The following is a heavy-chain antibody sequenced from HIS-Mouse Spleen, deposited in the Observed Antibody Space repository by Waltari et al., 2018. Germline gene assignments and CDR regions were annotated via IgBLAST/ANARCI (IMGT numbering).Heavy chain of an antibody. CDR1: GFTFSSYS. D-gene: IGHD3-16*01. J-gene: IGHJ5*02. CDR2: ISSSSSYI. CDR3: ARAAGTGDVWANWFDP. Sequence: EVQLVESGGGLVKPGGSLRLSCAASGFTFSSYSINWVRQASGKGLEWVSSISSSSSYIYYADSVKGRFTISRDNAKNSLYLQMNSLRAEDTAVYYCARAAGTGDVWANWFDPWGQGTLVTVSS. V-gene: IGHV3-21*01.